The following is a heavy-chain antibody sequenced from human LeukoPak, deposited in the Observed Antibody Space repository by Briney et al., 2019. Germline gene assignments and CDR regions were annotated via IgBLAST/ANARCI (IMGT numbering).Heavy chain of an antibody. D-gene: IGHD4-23*01. CDR3: ARRTDYGGTPVWAFYI. Sequence: GESLKISCNGSAYSFTSYCICWVRQMPRKGLERMGIIYPGDSDTRYSPSFQSQVTISADNSINTAFLQWSSLKASDTAMYCCARRTDYGGTPVWAFYIWGQGTMVTVSS. CDR2: IYPGDSDT. CDR1: AYSFTSYC. V-gene: IGHV5-51*01. J-gene: IGHJ3*02.